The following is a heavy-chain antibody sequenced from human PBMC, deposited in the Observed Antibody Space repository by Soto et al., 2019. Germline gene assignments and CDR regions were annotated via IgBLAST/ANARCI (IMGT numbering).Heavy chain of an antibody. CDR1: GLTFSDYR. CDR2: IRQDESEK. V-gene: IGHV3-7*03. D-gene: IGHD1-26*01. CDR3: TNVKFSGSYYVRGLTYCFEY. J-gene: IGHJ4*02. Sequence: EVQLVESGGGLVKPGGSLRLSCAVSGLTFSDYRMSWVRQAPGKGLEWVANIRQDESEKNYADSVKGRFTISRDNAKSSVYLQMNSLRGKDTAVDYCTNVKFSGSYYVRGLTYCFEYWGQGTLVTVSS.